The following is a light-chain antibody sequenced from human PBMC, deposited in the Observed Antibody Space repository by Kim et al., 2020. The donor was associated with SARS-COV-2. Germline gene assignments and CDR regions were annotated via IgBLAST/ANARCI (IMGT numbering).Light chain of an antibody. V-gene: IGLV2-8*01. CDR1: SSDVGGYNY. Sequence: PGRSVTISCTGTSSDVGGYNYVSWYQQHPGKAPKLMIYEVSKRPSGVPNRFSGSKSGNTASLTVSGLQAEDEADYYCSSYAGSNKVFGGGTQLTVL. J-gene: IGLJ2*01. CDR3: SSYAGSNKV. CDR2: EVS.